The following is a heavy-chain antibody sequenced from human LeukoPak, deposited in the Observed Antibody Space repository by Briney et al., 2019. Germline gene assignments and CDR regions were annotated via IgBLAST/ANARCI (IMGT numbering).Heavy chain of an antibody. CDR1: GFTFSDYY. D-gene: IGHD3-9*01. J-gene: IGHJ3*02. V-gene: IGHV3-11*06. CDR2: ISSSSYT. CDR3: ASSSYDILTGYYQGGDAFDI. Sequence: GGSLRLSCAASGFTFSDYYMSWIRQAPGKGLEWVSYISSSSYTNYADSVKGRFTISRDNAKNSLYLQMNSLRTEDTAVYYCASSSYDILTGYYQGGDAFDIWGQGTMVTVSS.